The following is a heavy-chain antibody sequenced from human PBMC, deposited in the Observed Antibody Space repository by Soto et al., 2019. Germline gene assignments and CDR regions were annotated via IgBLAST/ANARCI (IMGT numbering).Heavy chain of an antibody. D-gene: IGHD5-12*01. CDR1: GYTFTNYA. CDR2: INPSGGST. V-gene: IGHV1-46*01. Sequence: ASVKVSCKASGYTFTNYAMHWVRQAPGQGLEWMGIINPSGGSTSYAQKFQGRVTMTRDTSTSTVYMELSSLRSEDTAVYYCARPGVATTQEFDYWGQGTLVTVSS. CDR3: ARPGVATTQEFDY. J-gene: IGHJ4*02.